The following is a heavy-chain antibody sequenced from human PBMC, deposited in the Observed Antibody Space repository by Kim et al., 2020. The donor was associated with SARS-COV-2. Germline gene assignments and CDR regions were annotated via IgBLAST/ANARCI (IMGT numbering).Heavy chain of an antibody. V-gene: IGHV3-15*01. CDR2: IKSKTDGGTT. D-gene: IGHD2-2*02. Sequence: GGSLRLSCAASGFTFSNAWMSWVRQAPGKGLEWVGRIKSKTDGGTTDYAAPVKGRFTISRDDSKNTLYLQMNSLKTEDTAVYYCTTDGEGFRLGYCSSTSCYMGDGLDYWGQGTLVTLSS. J-gene: IGHJ4*02. CDR1: GFTFSNAW. CDR3: TTDGEGFRLGYCSSTSCYMGDGLDY.